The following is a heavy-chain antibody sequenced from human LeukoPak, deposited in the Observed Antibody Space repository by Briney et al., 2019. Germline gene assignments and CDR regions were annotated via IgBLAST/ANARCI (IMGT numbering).Heavy chain of an antibody. CDR3: GRGGYTSSWCWVD. D-gene: IGHD2-2*02. J-gene: IGHJ4*02. CDR1: GFSFTNSW. CDR2: IKQDGSDK. Sequence: GGSLRLSCAASGFSFTNSWMTWVRQAPGKGLEWVANIKQDGSDKYYVDPVKGRFTVSRDNAKNSLFLQMNNLRVDDTAVYYCGRGGYTSSWCWVDWGQGTQVTVSS. V-gene: IGHV3-7*01.